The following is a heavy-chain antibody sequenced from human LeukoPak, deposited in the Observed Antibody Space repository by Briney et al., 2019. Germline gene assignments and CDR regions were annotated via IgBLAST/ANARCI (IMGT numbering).Heavy chain of an antibody. V-gene: IGHV3-23*01. J-gene: IGHJ3*02. Sequence: GGSLRLSCAASGFTFSSYAMSWVRQAPGKGLEWVSAISGSGGSTYYADSVKGRFTISRDNSKNTLYLQVNSLRAEDTAVYYCAKRIVGAPGAFDIWGQGTMVTVSS. D-gene: IGHD1-26*01. CDR3: AKRIVGAPGAFDI. CDR2: ISGSGGST. CDR1: GFTFSSYA.